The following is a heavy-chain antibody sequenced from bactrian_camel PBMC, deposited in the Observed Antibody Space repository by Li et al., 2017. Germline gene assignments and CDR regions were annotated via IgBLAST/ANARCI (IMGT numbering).Heavy chain of an antibody. V-gene: IGHV3S31*01. Sequence: VQLVESGGGLVQPGGSLRLSCEVSGFTFSSYAMSWVRQAPGKGLEWVSGIESAGSSTYYAVSVKGRLTISRDNAKNTLYLQLNSLKSEDTAMYFCAGGNVLYELTTWGQGTQVTVS. J-gene: IGHJ4*01. CDR3: AGGNVLYELTT. CDR2: IESAGSST. CDR1: GFTFSSYA. D-gene: IGHD7*01.